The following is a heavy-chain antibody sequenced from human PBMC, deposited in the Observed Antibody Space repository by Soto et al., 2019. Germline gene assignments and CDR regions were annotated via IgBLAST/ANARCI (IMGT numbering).Heavy chain of an antibody. D-gene: IGHD2-2*01. V-gene: IGHV1-69*02. CDR2: IIPILGIA. CDR3: ARGRYCSSTNCPKDYYYYMDV. J-gene: IGHJ6*03. Sequence: QVQLVQSGAEVKKPGSSVKVSCKASGGTFSSYTISWVRQAPGQGLEWMGRIIPILGIANYAQKFQGRVTITADKSTSTAYMELSSLRSEDTAVYYCARGRYCSSTNCPKDYYYYMDVWGKGTTVTVSS. CDR1: GGTFSSYT.